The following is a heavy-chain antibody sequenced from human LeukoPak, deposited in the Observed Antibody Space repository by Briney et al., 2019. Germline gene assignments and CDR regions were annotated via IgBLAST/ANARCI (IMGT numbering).Heavy chain of an antibody. J-gene: IGHJ5*02. D-gene: IGHD3-10*01. V-gene: IGHV3-23*01. CDR1: GFTFSSYA. Sequence: GGSLRLSCAASGFTFSSYAMSWVRQAPGKGLECVSAISGSGGGTYYADSVKGRFTISRDNSKNTLYLQMNSLRAEDTAVYYCAKDQITMVRGVIDRDWFDPWGQGTLVTVSP. CDR3: AKDQITMVRGVIDRDWFDP. CDR2: ISGSGGGT.